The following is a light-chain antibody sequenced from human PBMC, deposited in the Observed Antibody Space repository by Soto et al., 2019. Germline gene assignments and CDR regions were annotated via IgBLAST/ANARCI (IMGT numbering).Light chain of an antibody. Sequence: EIVLTQSPATPSLSPGERATLSCRASQSVRSYLVWYQQKPGQAPRLLIYDASNRATGIPARFSGSGSGTDFTLTISSLEPEDFAVYYCQQRASWPLTFGGGTKVEIK. CDR3: QQRASWPLT. CDR2: DAS. J-gene: IGKJ4*01. V-gene: IGKV3-11*01. CDR1: QSVRSY.